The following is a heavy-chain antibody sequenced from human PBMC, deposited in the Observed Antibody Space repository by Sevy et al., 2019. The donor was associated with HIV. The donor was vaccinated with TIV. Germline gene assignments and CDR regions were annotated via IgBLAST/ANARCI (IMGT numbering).Heavy chain of an antibody. CDR3: VKGYYYDSSGYNLWTFDI. V-gene: IGHV3-64D*06. J-gene: IGHJ3*02. CDR1: GFTFSSYA. D-gene: IGHD3-22*01. CDR2: ISSNGGST. Sequence: GGSLRLSCSASGFTFSSYAMHWVRQAPGKGLEYVSAISSNGGSTYYADSVKGRFTISRDNSKNTLYLQMSSLRAEDTAVYYCVKGYYYDSSGYNLWTFDIWGQGTMVTVSS.